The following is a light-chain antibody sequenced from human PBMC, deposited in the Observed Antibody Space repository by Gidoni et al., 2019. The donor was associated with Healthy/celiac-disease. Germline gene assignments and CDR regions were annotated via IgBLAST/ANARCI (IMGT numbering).Light chain of an antibody. Sequence: DIQMTQSPSSLSASVGDRVTITCRAIQSISSYLNWYQQKPGKAPKLLIYAASSLQSGVPSRFSCSGSGTDFTLTISSLQPEDFATYYCQQSYSTPPTFGGGTKVEIK. CDR3: QQSYSTPPT. CDR1: QSISSY. V-gene: IGKV1-39*01. J-gene: IGKJ4*01. CDR2: AAS.